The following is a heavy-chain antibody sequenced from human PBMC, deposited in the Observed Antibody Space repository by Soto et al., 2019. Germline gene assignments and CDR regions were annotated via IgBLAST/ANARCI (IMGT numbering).Heavy chain of an antibody. D-gene: IGHD6-19*01. CDR1: GFTFSSYA. Sequence: GGSLRLSCAASGFTFSSYAMSWVHQAPGKGLEWVSAISGSGGSTYYADSVKGRFTISRDNSKNTLYLQMNSLRAEDTAVYYCAKDLQGAVLAPYWGQGTLVTGLL. CDR2: ISGSGGST. V-gene: IGHV3-23*01. CDR3: AKDLQGAVLAPY. J-gene: IGHJ4*02.